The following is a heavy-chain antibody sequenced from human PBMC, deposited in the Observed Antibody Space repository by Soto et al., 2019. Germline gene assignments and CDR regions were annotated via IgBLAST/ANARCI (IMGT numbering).Heavy chain of an antibody. CDR1: GYTFTGYY. Sequence: VASVKVSCKASGYTFTGYYMHWVRQAPGQGLEWMGWINPNSGGTNYAQKFQGWVTMTRDTSISTAYMELSRLRSDDTAVYYCARGPILTGYSTYYYYYGMDVWGQGTTVTVSS. CDR3: ARGPILTGYSTYYYYYGMDV. CDR2: INPNSGGT. D-gene: IGHD3-9*01. J-gene: IGHJ6*02. V-gene: IGHV1-2*04.